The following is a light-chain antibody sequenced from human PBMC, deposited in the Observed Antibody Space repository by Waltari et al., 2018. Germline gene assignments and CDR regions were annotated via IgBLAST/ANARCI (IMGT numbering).Light chain of an antibody. CDR2: GAS. V-gene: IGKV3-15*01. Sequence: EIVMTQSPATLSVSPGETATLSCRASQSVSSNLAWYQQKPGRGPRLLIFGASTRATAIPPRFSGSGSGTEFTLTISGLHSEDFAVYYCQQYNDWVTFGQGTRLDIK. CDR3: QQYNDWVT. CDR1: QSVSSN. J-gene: IGKJ5*01.